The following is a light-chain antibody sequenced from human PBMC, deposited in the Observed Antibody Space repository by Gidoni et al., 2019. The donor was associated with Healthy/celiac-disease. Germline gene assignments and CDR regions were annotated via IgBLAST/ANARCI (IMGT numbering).Light chain of an antibody. CDR1: QSISSY. CDR3: QQSYSTPHT. Sequence: DIQMTQSPSSLSASVGDRVTITCRASQSISSYLNWYQQKPGKAPKLLIYAASSLQSGVPSRFSGSGSGTDCTLTISSLQPEDFATDYCQQSYSTPHTFGQGTKLEIK. CDR2: AAS. J-gene: IGKJ2*01. V-gene: IGKV1-39*01.